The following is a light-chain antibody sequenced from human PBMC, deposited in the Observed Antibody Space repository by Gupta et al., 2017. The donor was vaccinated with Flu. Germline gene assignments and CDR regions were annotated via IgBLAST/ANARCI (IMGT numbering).Light chain of an antibody. CDR1: QSVNNSY. Sequence: LSLSPGERATPSCRASQSVNNSYLAWYQQRPGQPPRLLIYVASTRAADAPDRFSGSGSGTDFTLPISRLDPEDFAIYFCQQDDGSPRTFGQGTRVDIK. CDR3: QQDDGSPRT. V-gene: IGKV3-20*01. J-gene: IGKJ1*01. CDR2: VAS.